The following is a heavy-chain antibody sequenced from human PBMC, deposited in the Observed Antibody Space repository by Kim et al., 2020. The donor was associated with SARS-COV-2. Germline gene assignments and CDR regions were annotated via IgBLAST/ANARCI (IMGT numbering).Heavy chain of an antibody. Sequence: GGSLRLSCAASGFTFSSYGMHWVRQAPGKGLEWVAVIWYDGSNKYYADSVKGRFTISRDNSKNTLYLQMNSLRAEDTAVYYCARDYSSSPSPPLYGMDVWGQGTTVTVSS. V-gene: IGHV3-33*01. CDR2: IWYDGSNK. D-gene: IGHD6-6*01. J-gene: IGHJ6*02. CDR3: ARDYSSSPSPPLYGMDV. CDR1: GFTFSSYG.